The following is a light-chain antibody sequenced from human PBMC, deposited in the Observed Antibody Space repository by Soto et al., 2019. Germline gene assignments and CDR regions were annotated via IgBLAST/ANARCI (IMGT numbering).Light chain of an antibody. V-gene: IGKV1-39*01. CDR1: QSISSK. CDR3: QQSYSMPAFLT. CDR2: AAS. J-gene: IGKJ4*01. Sequence: DIQMTQSPSSLSASVGDRVTITCRASQSISSKLNWYQQKPGKAPKLLIYAASNLQSGVPSRFSGSGSGTDFTLTISSLQPDDFATYYCQQSYSMPAFLTFGGGTKVEIK.